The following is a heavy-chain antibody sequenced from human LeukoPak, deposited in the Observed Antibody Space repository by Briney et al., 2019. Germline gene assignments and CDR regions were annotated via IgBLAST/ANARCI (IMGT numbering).Heavy chain of an antibody. CDR3: AKRLAAVGAVDY. J-gene: IGHJ4*02. V-gene: IGHV3-23*01. CDR2: ISDSGGRA. Sequence: GGSLRLSCAASGFTFSSFAMGWVRQAPGEGLEWVSIISDSGGRAYYADSVRGRFTISRDNSKNTLYLQMNSLRAEDTALYYCAKRLAAVGAVDYWGQGTLVTVSS. D-gene: IGHD6-13*01. CDR1: GFTFSSFA.